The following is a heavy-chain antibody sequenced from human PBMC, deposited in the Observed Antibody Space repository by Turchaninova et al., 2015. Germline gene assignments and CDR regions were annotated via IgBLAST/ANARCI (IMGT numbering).Heavy chain of an antibody. Sequence: QLQLQASGPGLVKPSGTLSRTRPGPGGSLSSSLYYWVWIRQPPVKGLYLVGSIYYSGTTHYNPSLRSRVTISVDTAKNQFSLKLSSVTAADTAVYYCARHDAGRVAMMWPDYYYGMDVWGQGTTVTVSS. J-gene: IGHJ6*02. CDR2: IYYSGTT. CDR3: ARHDAGRVAMMWPDYYYGMDV. D-gene: IGHD5-12*01. V-gene: IGHV4-39*01. CDR1: GGSLSSSLYY.